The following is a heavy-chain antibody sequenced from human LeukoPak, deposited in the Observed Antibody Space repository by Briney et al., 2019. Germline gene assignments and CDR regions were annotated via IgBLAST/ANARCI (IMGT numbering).Heavy chain of an antibody. CDR3: AREQKLDLYYFDY. CDR2: ISSSSSYI. V-gene: IGHV3-21*01. CDR1: GFTFSRSG. Sequence: TGGSLRLSCAASGFTFSRSGVNWVRQAPGKGLEWVSSISSSSSYIYYADSVKGRFTISRDNAKNSLYLQMNSLRAEDTAVYYCAREQKLDLYYFDYWGQGTLVTVSS. J-gene: IGHJ4*02. D-gene: IGHD3/OR15-3a*01.